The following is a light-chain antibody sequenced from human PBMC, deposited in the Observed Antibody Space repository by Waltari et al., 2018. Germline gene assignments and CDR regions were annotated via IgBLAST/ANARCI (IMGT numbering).Light chain of an antibody. CDR3: QQSYSSPYT. J-gene: IGKJ2*01. CDR2: GAS. Sequence: DIQMTQSPSSLSASVGDRVTITCRASQRINSYLNWYQQKPGKAPKCLIYGASSLQSGVPSGFSGSGSGTEFTLTISSLQPEDSATYYCQQSYSSPYTFGQGTKLEIK. V-gene: IGKV1-39*01. CDR1: QRINSY.